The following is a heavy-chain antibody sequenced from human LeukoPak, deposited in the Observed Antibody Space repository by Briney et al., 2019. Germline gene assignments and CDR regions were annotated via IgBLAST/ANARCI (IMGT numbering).Heavy chain of an antibody. CDR2: ISGSGDDT. V-gene: IGHV3-23*01. CDR1: GFTFSSYA. J-gene: IGHJ5*02. D-gene: IGHD2-8*01. Sequence: GGSLRLSCAASGFTFSSYAMSWVRQAPGKGLEWVSAISGSGDDTYYADSVKGRFTISRDNAKNSLYLQMNSLRAEDTAVYYCARNRGYCTNGVCWFDPWGQGTLVTVSS. CDR3: ARNRGYCTNGVCWFDP.